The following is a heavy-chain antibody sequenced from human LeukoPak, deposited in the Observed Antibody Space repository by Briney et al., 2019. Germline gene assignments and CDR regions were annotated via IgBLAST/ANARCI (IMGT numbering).Heavy chain of an antibody. J-gene: IGHJ4*02. CDR3: AREGASYSSGWYFDY. CDR2: IYSGGST. Sequence: GGSLRLSCAASGFTVSSNYMSWVRQAPGKGLEWVSLIYSGGSTYYADSVKGRFTISRDNSKNTLYLQMNSLRAEDTAVYYCAREGASYSSGWYFDYWGQGTLVTVSS. D-gene: IGHD6-19*01. CDR1: GFTVSSNY. V-gene: IGHV3-53*01.